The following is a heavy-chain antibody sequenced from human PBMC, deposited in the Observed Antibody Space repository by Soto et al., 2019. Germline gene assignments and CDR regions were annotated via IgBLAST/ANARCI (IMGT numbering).Heavy chain of an antibody. V-gene: IGHV4-34*01. D-gene: IGHD3-10*01. J-gene: IGHJ2*01. CDR1: GGSFSDYY. CDR2: INHSGST. Sequence: SETLSLTCAVYGGSFSDYYWSWVRQPPGKGLEWIGEINHSGSTNYNPSLKSRVNISVDTSKNQFSLKLKSVTAADTAVYYCAREVPSRYFDLWGRGTPVTVSS. CDR3: AREVPSRYFDL.